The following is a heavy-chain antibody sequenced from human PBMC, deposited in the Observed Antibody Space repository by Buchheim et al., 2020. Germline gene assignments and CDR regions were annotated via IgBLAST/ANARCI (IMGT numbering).Heavy chain of an antibody. CDR3: ARGERRGGYSYRYYYGMDA. J-gene: IGHJ6*02. D-gene: IGHD5-18*01. Sequence: QVQLQQWGAGLLKPSETLSLTCAVYGGSFSGYYWSWIRQPPGKGLEWLGEINHRGSTNYNPSLKSRVTISVDTSKNQFSLRLGSVTAADTAVYYCARGERRGGYSYRYYYGMDAWGQGTT. CDR2: INHRGST. V-gene: IGHV4-34*01. CDR1: GGSFSGYY.